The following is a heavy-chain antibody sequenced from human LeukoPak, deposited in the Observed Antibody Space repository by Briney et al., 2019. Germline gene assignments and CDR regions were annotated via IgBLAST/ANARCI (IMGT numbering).Heavy chain of an antibody. CDR3: ASSGYSYGYYFDY. Sequence: SQTLSLTCAISGDSVSSNSTAWNWIRQSPSRGLEWLGSTYYWSKWYNDYAVSVKSRITINPDTSKNQFSLQLNSVTPEDTAVYYCASSGYSYGYYFDYWGQGTLVTVSS. J-gene: IGHJ4*02. D-gene: IGHD5-18*01. CDR1: GDSVSSNSTA. V-gene: IGHV6-1*01. CDR2: TYYWSKWYN.